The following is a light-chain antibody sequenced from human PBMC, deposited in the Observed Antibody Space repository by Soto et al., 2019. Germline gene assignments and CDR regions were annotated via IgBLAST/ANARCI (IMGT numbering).Light chain of an antibody. CDR3: QLYGSSPKT. CDR1: QTIISNF. Sequence: EIVLTQSPGTLSLSPGERATLSCRATQTIISNFLAWYQQKPGQAPKLLIHGASSRATGIPDRFSGSGSGTDFTLTISRVEPEDFAVYYCQLYGSSPKTFGQGTKVEV. V-gene: IGKV3-20*01. CDR2: GAS. J-gene: IGKJ1*01.